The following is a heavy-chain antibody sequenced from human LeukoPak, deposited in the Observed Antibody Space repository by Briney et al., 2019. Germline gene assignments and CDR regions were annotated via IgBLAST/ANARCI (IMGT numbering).Heavy chain of an antibody. V-gene: IGHV4-34*01. CDR2: INHSGST. D-gene: IGHD5-24*01. CDR1: GGSFSGYY. CDR3: ARGRRDGYNF. Sequence: PSETLSLTCAVYGGSFSGYYWSWIRQPPGKGLEWIGEINHSGSTNYNPSLKSRVTISVDTSKNQVSLKLSSVTAADTAVYYCARGRRDGYNFWGQGTLVTVSS. J-gene: IGHJ4*02.